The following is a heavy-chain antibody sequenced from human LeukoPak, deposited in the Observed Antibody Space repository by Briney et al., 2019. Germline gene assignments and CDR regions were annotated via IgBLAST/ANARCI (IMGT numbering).Heavy chain of an antibody. Sequence: SETLSLTCAVYGGSFSGYYWSWIRQPPGKGLEWIGEINHSGSTNYNPSLKSRVTMSVDTSKNQFSLKLSSVTAADTAVYYCARAGKVVVAATRNGMDVWGQGTTVTVSS. CDR1: GGSFSGYY. V-gene: IGHV4-34*01. J-gene: IGHJ6*02. D-gene: IGHD2-15*01. CDR2: INHSGST. CDR3: ARAGKVVVAATRNGMDV.